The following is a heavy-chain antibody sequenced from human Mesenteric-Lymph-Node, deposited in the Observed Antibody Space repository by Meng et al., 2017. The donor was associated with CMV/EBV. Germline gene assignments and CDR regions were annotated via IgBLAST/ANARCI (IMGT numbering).Heavy chain of an antibody. V-gene: IGHV4-59*01. D-gene: IGHD1-14*01. J-gene: IGHJ4*02. Sequence: GSLRLSCTVSGGSINPYHWSWIRQPPGKGLEWIGYIYYSGSTNYNPSLKSRVTISVDTSKNQFSLKLSSVTAADTAVYYCARSPSITPFDYWGQGTLVTVSS. CDR2: IYYSGST. CDR3: ARSPSITPFDY. CDR1: GGSINPYH.